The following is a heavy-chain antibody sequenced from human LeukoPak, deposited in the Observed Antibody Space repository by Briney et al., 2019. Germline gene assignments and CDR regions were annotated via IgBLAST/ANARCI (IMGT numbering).Heavy chain of an antibody. J-gene: IGHJ4*02. Sequence: PGGSLRLSCAASGFTFNSYAMNWVRQAPGKGLEWVSAISGSGGSTYYADSVKGRFTISRDNSKNTLYLQMNSLRAEDTAVYYCAKDQGGSITARRPGDYWGQGTLVTVSS. CDR2: ISGSGGST. D-gene: IGHD6-6*01. CDR3: AKDQGGSITARRPGDY. V-gene: IGHV3-23*01. CDR1: GFTFNSYA.